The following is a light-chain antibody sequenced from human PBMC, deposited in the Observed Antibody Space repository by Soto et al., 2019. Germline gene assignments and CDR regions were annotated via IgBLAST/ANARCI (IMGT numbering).Light chain of an antibody. V-gene: IGKV1-5*01. CDR1: QSISYW. CDR3: QQSYSTPPHT. J-gene: IGKJ2*01. CDR2: DAS. Sequence: DIQMTQSPSTLSASVGERVTLTCRASQSISYWLAWYQQKSGKAPKLLIYDASDLERGVPSRFSGSGSGTEFTLTISSLQPEDFATYYCQQSYSTPPHTFGQGTKLEIK.